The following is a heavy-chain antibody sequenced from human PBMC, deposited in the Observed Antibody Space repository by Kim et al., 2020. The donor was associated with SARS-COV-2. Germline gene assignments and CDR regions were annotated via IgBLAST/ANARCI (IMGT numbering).Heavy chain of an antibody. D-gene: IGHD6-13*01. J-gene: IGHJ4*02. CDR1: GFTFSSYS. CDR3: ARVQAGWRSSWEGFGFDY. V-gene: IGHV3-21*01. Sequence: GGSLRLSCAASGFTFSSYSMNWVRQAPGKGLEWVSSISSSSSYIYYADSVKGRFTISRDNAKNSLYLQMNSLRAEDTAVYYCARVQAGWRSSWEGFGFDYWGQGTLVTVSS. CDR2: ISSSSSYI.